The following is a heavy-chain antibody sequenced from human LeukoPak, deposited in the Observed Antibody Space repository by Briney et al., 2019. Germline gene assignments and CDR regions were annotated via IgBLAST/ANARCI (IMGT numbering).Heavy chain of an antibody. J-gene: IGHJ6*02. CDR1: GFTFSSYA. Sequence: GESLRLSCAASGFTFSSYAMSWVRQAPGKGLEWVSAISGSGGSTYYADSVKGRFTISRDNSKNTLYLQMNSLRAEDTAVYYCAKIAGAAKRYYYGMDVWGQGTTVTVSS. CDR3: AKIAGAAKRYYYGMDV. D-gene: IGHD6-19*01. CDR2: ISGSGGST. V-gene: IGHV3-23*01.